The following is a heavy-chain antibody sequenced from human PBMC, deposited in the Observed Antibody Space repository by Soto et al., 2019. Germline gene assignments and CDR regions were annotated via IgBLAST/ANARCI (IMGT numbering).Heavy chain of an antibody. Sequence: EVQLLESGGGLVQPGGSLRLSCAASGFNFRNYAMTWVRQAPGKGLEWVSGISGSGGSTYYADSVKGRFSISRDSSKNTLYLQRNSLRDEDTALYYWAKDVRLRVHYYFDYWGQGTLVTVSS. D-gene: IGHD4-17*01. CDR1: GFNFRNYA. CDR3: AKDVRLRVHYYFDY. CDR2: ISGSGGST. V-gene: IGHV3-23*01. J-gene: IGHJ4*02.